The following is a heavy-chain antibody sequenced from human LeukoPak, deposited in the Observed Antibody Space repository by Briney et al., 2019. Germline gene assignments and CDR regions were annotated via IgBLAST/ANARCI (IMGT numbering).Heavy chain of an antibody. CDR2: IYHSGST. V-gene: IGHV4-38-2*01. D-gene: IGHD6-13*01. CDR3: ARHPNFQAAALDY. CDR1: GYSISSGYY. J-gene: IGHJ4*02. Sequence: SETLSLTCAVSGYSISSGYYWGWMRQPPGKGVERIGSIYHSGSTYYNPSLKSRVTISVDTSKNQFSLKLSSVTAADTAVYYCARHPNFQAAALDYWGQGTLVTVSS.